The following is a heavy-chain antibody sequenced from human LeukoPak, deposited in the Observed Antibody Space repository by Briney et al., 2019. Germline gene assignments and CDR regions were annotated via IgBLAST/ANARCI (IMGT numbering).Heavy chain of an antibody. V-gene: IGHV3-21*01. CDR1: GFTFSSYS. Sequence: PGGSLRLSCAASGFTFSSYSMNWVRQAPGKGLEWVSSISSSSSYIYYADSVKGRFTISRDNAKNSLYLQMNSLRAEDTAVYYCARNSEAGGCGSGGVFDYWGQGTLVTVSS. D-gene: IGHD3-10*01. CDR3: ARNSEAGGCGSGGVFDY. J-gene: IGHJ4*02. CDR2: ISSSSSYI.